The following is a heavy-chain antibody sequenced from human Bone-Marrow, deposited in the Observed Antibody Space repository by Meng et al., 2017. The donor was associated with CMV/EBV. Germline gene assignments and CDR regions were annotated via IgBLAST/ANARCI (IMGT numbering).Heavy chain of an antibody. V-gene: IGHV3-11*04. CDR2: ISSSGSTI. CDR1: GFTFSDYY. Sequence: AASGFTFSDYYMGWIRQAPGKGLEWVSYISSSGSTIYYADSVKGRFTISRDNAKNSLYLQMNSLRAEDTAVYYCAREVASGIFGVDYWGQGTLVTVSS. J-gene: IGHJ4*02. CDR3: AREVASGIFGVDY. D-gene: IGHD3-3*02.